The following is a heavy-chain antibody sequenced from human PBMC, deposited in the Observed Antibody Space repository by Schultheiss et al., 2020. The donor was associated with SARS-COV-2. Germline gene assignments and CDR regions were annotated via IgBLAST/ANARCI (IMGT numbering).Heavy chain of an antibody. CDR1: GGSISSGGYS. CDR2: INHSGST. D-gene: IGHD2-21*01. CDR3: SRSSMVNYYYYYGMDV. V-gene: IGHV4-30-2*01. Sequence: LRLSCAVSGGSISSGGYSWSWIRQPPGKGLEWIGEINHSGSTNYNPSLKSRVTISVDTSKNQFSLKLSSVTAADTAVYYCSRSSMVNYYYYYGMDVWGQGTTVTVSS. J-gene: IGHJ6*02.